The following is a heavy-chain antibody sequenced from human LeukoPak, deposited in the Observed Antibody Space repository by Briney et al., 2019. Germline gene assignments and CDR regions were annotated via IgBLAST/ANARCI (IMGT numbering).Heavy chain of an antibody. CDR3: ARIFEWHGRATDDY. J-gene: IGHJ4*02. D-gene: IGHD1-26*01. CDR2: MNPNSGNT. Sequence: ASVKVSCKASGYTFTSYDINWVRQATGQGLEWMGWMNPNSGNTGYAQTFQGRVTMTRNTSISTAYMKLSSLRSEDTAVYYCARIFEWHGRATDDYWGQGTLVTVSS. V-gene: IGHV1-8*01. CDR1: GYTFTSYD.